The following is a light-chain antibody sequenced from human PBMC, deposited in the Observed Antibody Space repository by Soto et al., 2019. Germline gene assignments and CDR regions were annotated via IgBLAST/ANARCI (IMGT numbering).Light chain of an antibody. CDR3: QQYNNWPLT. Sequence: EIVMTQSPATLSVSPGERATLSCRASQSVSSSLAWYQQKPGQAPRLLIYGASTRATGIPARFSGSGSGTEFPLPISSLQSEDFAVYHCQQYNNWPLTFGGGTKVEIK. V-gene: IGKV3-15*01. CDR2: GAS. CDR1: QSVSSS. J-gene: IGKJ4*01.